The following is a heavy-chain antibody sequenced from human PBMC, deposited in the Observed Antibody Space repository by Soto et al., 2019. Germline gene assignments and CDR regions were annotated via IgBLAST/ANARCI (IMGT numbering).Heavy chain of an antibody. CDR2: IIPVFGTT. CDR1: GGTFKNNG. D-gene: IGHD5-12*01. J-gene: IGHJ4*02. Sequence: QVHLVQSGAEVKKAGSSVKVSCKAPGGTFKNNGISWVRQAPGQGLEWMGGIIPVFGTTNYAQKFQGRLTITADDFTSTGYMELSRLRYEDTAVYYCARENGVAVATILYYCDYWGPGTLVTVS. V-gene: IGHV1-69*01. CDR3: ARENGVAVATILYYCDY.